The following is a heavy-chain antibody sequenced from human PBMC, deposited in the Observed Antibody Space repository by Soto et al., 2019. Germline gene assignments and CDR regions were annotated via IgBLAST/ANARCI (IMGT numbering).Heavy chain of an antibody. D-gene: IGHD2-15*01. J-gene: IGHJ4*02. CDR3: VEQAQGVDAVAFDY. CDR1: GFIFSEST. Sequence: GGSLRLSCSASGFIFSESTIYWVRQVPGKGLEAISAVSTSGRSTYYADSVKDRFTISGDNSKNTLFLQMGSLRPEDTAIYYCVEQAQGVDAVAFDYWGEGTQVSV. CDR2: VSTSGRST. V-gene: IGHV3-64D*06.